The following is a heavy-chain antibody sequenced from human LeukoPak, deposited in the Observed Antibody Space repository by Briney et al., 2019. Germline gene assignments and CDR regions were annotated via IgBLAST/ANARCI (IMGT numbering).Heavy chain of an antibody. CDR1: GFTLSSYT. J-gene: IGHJ4*02. CDR3: ARNFGPYSSTWYSEDY. CDR2: ISYDGNNK. V-gene: IGHV3-30*04. Sequence: PGGSLRVSCAASGFTLSSYTMHWVRQAPGKGLEWVAVISYDGNNKYYADSVKGRLTISRDNSKNTLYLQMNSLRTEDTAVYYCARNFGPYSSTWYSEDYWGQGTLVTVSS. D-gene: IGHD6-13*01.